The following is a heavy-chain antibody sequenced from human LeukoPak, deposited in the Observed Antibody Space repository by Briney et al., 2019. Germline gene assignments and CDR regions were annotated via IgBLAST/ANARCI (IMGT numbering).Heavy chain of an antibody. Sequence: GGSLRLSCAASGFTFSSYSMNWVRQAPGKGLEWVSYISSSSSTIYYGDSVKGRFTISRDNAKSSLYLQTNSLRAEDTAVYYCATARGYYDILTGYSPYYYMDVWGKGTTVTISS. CDR1: GFTFSSYS. V-gene: IGHV3-48*01. CDR2: ISSSSSTI. CDR3: ATARGYYDILTGYSPYYYMDV. J-gene: IGHJ6*03. D-gene: IGHD3-9*01.